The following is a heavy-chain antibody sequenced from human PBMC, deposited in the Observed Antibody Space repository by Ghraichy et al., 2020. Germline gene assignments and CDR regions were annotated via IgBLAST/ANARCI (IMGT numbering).Heavy chain of an antibody. CDR1: GYTFITYD. CDR2: ISGYTGRT. CDR3: ARDLYSGSYHDY. Sequence: SVKVSCKTSGYTFITYDISWVRQAPGQGLEWMGWISGYTGRTKYAQKFQGRVTMTTDTSTNTVYMDLRSLRSDDTAVYYCARDLYSGSYHDYWGQGTPVTVSS. J-gene: IGHJ4*02. D-gene: IGHD1-26*01. V-gene: IGHV1-18*01.